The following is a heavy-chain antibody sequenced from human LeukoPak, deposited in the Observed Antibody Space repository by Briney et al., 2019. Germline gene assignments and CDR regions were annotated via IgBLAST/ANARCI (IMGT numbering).Heavy chain of an antibody. CDR3: AKPISGGLAVTADWFHP. CDR1: GFALSFYA. J-gene: IGHJ5*01. Sequence: GGSLRLSCAASGFALSFYAMSWLRQPPGKGLEWVSTINVNSGTTSYAASVRGRFTISRANSKNTLYLQVNTLRADDTATYYCAKPISGGLAVTADWFHPWGQGTLVTVSS. D-gene: IGHD6-19*01. V-gene: IGHV3-23*01. CDR2: INVNSGTT.